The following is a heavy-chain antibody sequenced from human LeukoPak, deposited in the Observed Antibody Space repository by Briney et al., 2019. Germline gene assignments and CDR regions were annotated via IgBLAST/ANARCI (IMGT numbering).Heavy chain of an antibody. Sequence: GGSLRLSCAASGFTFSNYAMSWVRQAPGKGLEWVSAISGSGGDTYYADSVKGRFTISRDNSKNTLYLQMNSLRAEDTAVYYCARDNYDSSGYDFDYWGQGTLVTVSS. CDR2: ISGSGGDT. V-gene: IGHV3-23*01. CDR1: GFTFSNYA. D-gene: IGHD3-22*01. J-gene: IGHJ4*02. CDR3: ARDNYDSSGYDFDY.